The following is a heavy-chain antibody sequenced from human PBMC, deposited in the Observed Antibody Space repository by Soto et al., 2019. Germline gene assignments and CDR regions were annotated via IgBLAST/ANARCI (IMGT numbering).Heavy chain of an antibody. V-gene: IGHV1-69*01. CDR2: IIPIFGTA. CDR1: GGTFSSYA. CDR3: ARDRVYCSSTSCSTGYGMDV. D-gene: IGHD2-2*02. J-gene: IGHJ6*02. Sequence: QVQLVQSGAEVKKPGSSVKVSCTASGGTFSSYAISWVRQAPGQGLEWMGGIIPIFGTANYAQKFQGRVTITADESTSTAYMELSSLRSEDTAVYYCARDRVYCSSTSCSTGYGMDVWGQGTTVTVSS.